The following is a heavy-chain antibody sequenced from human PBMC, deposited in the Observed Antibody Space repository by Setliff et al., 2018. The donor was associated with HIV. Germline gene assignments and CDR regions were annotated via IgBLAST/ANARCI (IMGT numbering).Heavy chain of an antibody. V-gene: IGHV4-39*01. Sequence: SETLSLTCSVSGDSFSTSSYFWGWVRQSPGKGLECIGNIYYTGFTYSSPSLKSRVIMSIDTSKNQFSLKLSSVTAADTALYYCARQGAGIQVRYFDWPWDPWTLDFEIWGRGTLVTVSS. CDR3: ARQGAGIQVRYFDWPWDPWTLDFEI. J-gene: IGHJ2*01. CDR2: IYYTGFT. D-gene: IGHD3-9*01. CDR1: GDSFSTSSYF.